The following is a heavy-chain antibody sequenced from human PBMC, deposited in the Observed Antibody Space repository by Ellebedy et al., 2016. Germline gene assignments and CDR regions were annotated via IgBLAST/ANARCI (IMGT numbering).Heavy chain of an antibody. J-gene: IGHJ4*02. CDR1: GGSLSSGAYY. V-gene: IGHV4-61*02. CDR2: IYTSGSP. D-gene: IGHD3-3*01. Sequence: SETLSLTXTVSGGSLSSGAYYWTWIRQPAGKGLEWIGRIYTSGSPIYNPSLKSRVTMSIDTSNNHFSLEVNSVTAADTAVYYCASLTMPGGSDFWGQGTPVTVSS. CDR3: ASLTMPGGSDF.